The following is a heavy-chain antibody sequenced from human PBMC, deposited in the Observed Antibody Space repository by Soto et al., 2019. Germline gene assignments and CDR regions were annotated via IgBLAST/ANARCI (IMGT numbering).Heavy chain of an antibody. V-gene: IGHV4-31*03. CDR2: IYYSGST. D-gene: IGHD2-21*01. CDR1: GGSISSGGYY. J-gene: IGHJ4*02. Sequence: TSETLSLTCTVSGGSISSGGYYWSWIRQHPGKGLEWIGYIYYSGSTYYNPSLKSRVTISVDTSKNQFSLKLSSVTAADTAVYYCASTVEGYFDYWGQGTLVTVSS. CDR3: ASTVEGYFDY.